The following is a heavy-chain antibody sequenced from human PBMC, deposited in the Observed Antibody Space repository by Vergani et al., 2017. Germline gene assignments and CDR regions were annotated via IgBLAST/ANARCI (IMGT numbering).Heavy chain of an antibody. J-gene: IGHJ3*02. Sequence: EVQLLESGGDLVQPGGSLRLSCAASGFTFIMHAMSWVRQAPGKGLEWVATLSASDRRTHYADSVKGRFTISRDNSKNTLFLHMNSLRPEDTAVYDCAIVGRSELAGTFGAFDIWGQGTMVTVSS. CDR3: AIVGRSELAGTFGAFDI. CDR1: GFTFIMHA. CDR2: LSASDRRT. D-gene: IGHD6-19*01. V-gene: IGHV3-23*01.